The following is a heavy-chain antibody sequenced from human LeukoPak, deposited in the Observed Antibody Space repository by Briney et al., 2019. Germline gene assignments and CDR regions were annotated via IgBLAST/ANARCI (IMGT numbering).Heavy chain of an antibody. CDR1: GGTFSSYA. CDR2: IIPIFGTA. Sequence: ASVKVSCKASGGTFSSYAISWVRQAPGQGLEWMGGIIPIFGTANYAQKFQGRVTITTDESTSTAYMELSSLRSEDTAVYYCARTSQQWLVRGGFDYWGQGTLVTVSS. D-gene: IGHD6-19*01. J-gene: IGHJ4*02. V-gene: IGHV1-69*05. CDR3: ARTSQQWLVRGGFDY.